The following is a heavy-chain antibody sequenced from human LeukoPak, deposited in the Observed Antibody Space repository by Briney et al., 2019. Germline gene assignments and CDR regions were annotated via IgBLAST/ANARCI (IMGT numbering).Heavy chain of an antibody. CDR2: ISSSSSYI. CDR3: ARGLFVRAVGGGFDP. V-gene: IGHV3-21*01. CDR1: GFTFSSYS. J-gene: IGHJ5*02. Sequence: PGGSLRLSCAASGFTFSSYSMNWVRQAPGKGLEWVSSISSSSSYIYYADSVKGRFTISRDDAKNSLYLQMNSLRAEDTAVYYCARGLFVRAVGGGFDPWGQGTLVTVSS. D-gene: IGHD3-16*01.